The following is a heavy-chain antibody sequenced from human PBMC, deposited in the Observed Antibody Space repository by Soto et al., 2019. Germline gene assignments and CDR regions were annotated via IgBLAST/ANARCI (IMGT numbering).Heavy chain of an antibody. CDR3: SRAYYEHPMRRDY. CDR1: GGSISSYY. Sequence: WETLSLTCTVSGGSISSYYWSWIRQPPGKGLEWIGYIYYSGSTNYNPSPKSRVTISVDTSKNQFSLKLSSVTAADTGVYYCSRAYYEHPMRRDYSGQGAIDTV. CDR2: IYYSGST. J-gene: IGHJ4*02. D-gene: IGHD3-3*01. V-gene: IGHV4-59*01.